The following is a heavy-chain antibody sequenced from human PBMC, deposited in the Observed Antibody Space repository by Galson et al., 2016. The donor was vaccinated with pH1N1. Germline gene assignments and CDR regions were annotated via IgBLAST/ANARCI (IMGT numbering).Heavy chain of an antibody. CDR1: GGSISSRY. CDR3: ARGWNLDAFDI. Sequence: ETLSLTCTVSGGSISSRYWSWIRQPAGRGLEWIGRVYTSGRTDSNPSLKSRVTMSMDTSNSQFSMILNSVTAADTAVYYCARGWNLDAFDIWGQGTMVTVSS. V-gene: IGHV4-4*07. J-gene: IGHJ3*02. D-gene: IGHD1-1*01. CDR2: VYTSGRT.